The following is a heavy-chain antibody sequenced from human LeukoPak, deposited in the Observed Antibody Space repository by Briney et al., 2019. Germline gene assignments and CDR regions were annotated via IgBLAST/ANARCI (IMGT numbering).Heavy chain of an antibody. D-gene: IGHD2-15*01. J-gene: IGHJ4*02. CDR3: ASRLRCSGGSCSKTGY. V-gene: IGHV3-21*05. CDR1: GFTFSSYS. CDR2: ISSSSSYI. Sequence: GGSLRLSCAASGFTFSSYSMNWVRQAPGKGLEWVSYISSSSSYIYYADSVKGRFTISRDNAKNSLYLQMNSLRAEDTAVYYCASRLRCSGGSCSKTGYWGQGTLVTVSS.